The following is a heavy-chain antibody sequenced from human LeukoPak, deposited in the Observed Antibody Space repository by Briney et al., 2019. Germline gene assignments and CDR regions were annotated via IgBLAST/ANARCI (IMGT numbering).Heavy chain of an antibody. CDR3: AKDPTGIAAAGPGVY. J-gene: IGHJ4*02. V-gene: IGHV3-23*01. CDR1: GFTFSSYA. Sequence: GGSLRLSCAASGFTFSSYAMSWVRQAPGKGLEWVSAISGSGGSTYYADSVKGRFTISRDNSKNTLYLQMNSLRAEDSAVYYCAKDPTGIAAAGPGVYWGQGTLVTVSS. D-gene: IGHD6-13*01. CDR2: ISGSGGST.